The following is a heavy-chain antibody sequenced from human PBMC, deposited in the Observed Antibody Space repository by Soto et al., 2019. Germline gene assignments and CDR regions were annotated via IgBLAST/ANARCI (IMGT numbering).Heavy chain of an antibody. Sequence: QVQLEKSGPEVKEPGASVKVSCKASGYAFSGYYMHWVRQAPGQGPEWMGWINPNSGGTNYAQKFQGWVTVTRETSMKTVYMELSRLKSDDTAVYYCARAAGVYDYYGMDVWGQGTTVTVSS. V-gene: IGHV1-2*04. CDR2: INPNSGGT. CDR3: ARAAGVYDYYGMDV. CDR1: GYAFSGYY. J-gene: IGHJ6*02.